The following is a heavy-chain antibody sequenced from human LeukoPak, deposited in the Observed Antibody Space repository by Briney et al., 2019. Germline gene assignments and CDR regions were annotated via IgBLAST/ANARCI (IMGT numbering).Heavy chain of an antibody. CDR2: LYYSGST. D-gene: IGHD2-21*02. J-gene: IGHJ1*01. Sequence: SETLSLTCTASGASISTYYWSWIRQPPGKGLEWIGYLYYSGSTTYSPSLKSRVTMSVDTYKSQFSLKLNAVTAAATAIYYCARVRGSFETDWGQGTLVTVSS. CDR1: GASISTYY. V-gene: IGHV4-59*01. CDR3: ARVRGSFETD.